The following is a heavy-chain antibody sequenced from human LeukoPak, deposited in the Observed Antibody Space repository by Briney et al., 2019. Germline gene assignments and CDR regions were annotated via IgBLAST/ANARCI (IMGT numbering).Heavy chain of an antibody. J-gene: IGHJ5*02. CDR1: GGSFSGYY. V-gene: IGHV4-34*01. CDR3: ARSPRIQLWLRGWFDP. D-gene: IGHD5-18*01. CDR2: INHSGST. Sequence: PSETLSLTCAVYGGSFSGYYWSWIRQPPGKGLEWIGEINHSGSTNYNPSLKSRVTISVDTSKNQFSLKLSSVTAADTAVYYCARSPRIQLWLRGWFDPWGQGTLVTVSS.